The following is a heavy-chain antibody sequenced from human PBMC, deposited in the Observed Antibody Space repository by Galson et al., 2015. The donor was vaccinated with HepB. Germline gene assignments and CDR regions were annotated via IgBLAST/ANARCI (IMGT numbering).Heavy chain of an antibody. Sequence: LTCTFSGFSLSTSGMCVSWIRQPPGKALEWLARIDWDDDKFYSTSLKTRLTISKDTSKNQVVLRMTNMNPVDTGTYYCARSIAVAGTSFFDYWGQGTLATVSS. CDR2: IDWDDDK. D-gene: IGHD6-19*01. CDR3: ARSIAVAGTSFFDY. CDR1: GFSLSTSGMC. J-gene: IGHJ4*02. V-gene: IGHV2-70*16.